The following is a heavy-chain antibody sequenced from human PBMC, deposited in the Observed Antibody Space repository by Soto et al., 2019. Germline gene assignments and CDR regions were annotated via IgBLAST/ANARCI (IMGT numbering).Heavy chain of an antibody. CDR3: ARVTFLIVGSVFSTPFDF. Sequence: PSETLSLTCTVAGASVSSGGFSWSWIRQPPGKGLEWIGSISYSGSTTYYPSLRSRVTISVDTSKNQFPLRLNSVTAADTAIYFCARVTFLIVGSVFSTPFDFWGQGTLVTVSS. D-gene: IGHD1-26*01. J-gene: IGHJ4*02. CDR2: ISYSGST. V-gene: IGHV4-61*08. CDR1: GASVSSGGFS.